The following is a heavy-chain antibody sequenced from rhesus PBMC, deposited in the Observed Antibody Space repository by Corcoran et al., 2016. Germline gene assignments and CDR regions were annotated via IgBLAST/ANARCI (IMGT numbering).Heavy chain of an antibody. CDR3: ARDLGYLDAFDF. D-gene: IGHD6-13*01. Sequence: QVQLQESGPGLVKPSETLSLTCAVSCVSISINYWIWIRPPQWKGLEWIGRISGSGGSTEYNPSRKRQVTISTDTSKNQFALKLSAGTAADTAGYYCARDLGYLDAFDFWGQGLRVTVSS. V-gene: IGHV4-173*01. CDR1: CVSISINY. J-gene: IGHJ3*01. CDR2: ISGSGGST.